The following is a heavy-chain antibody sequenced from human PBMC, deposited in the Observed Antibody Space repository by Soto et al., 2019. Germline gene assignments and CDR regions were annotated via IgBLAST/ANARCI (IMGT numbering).Heavy chain of an antibody. CDR3: ARVGIAAAGSHTFDY. D-gene: IGHD6-13*01. J-gene: IGHJ4*02. CDR1: GGTFSSYA. Sequence: QVQLVQSGAEVKKPGSSVKVSCKASGGTFSSYAISWVRQAPGQGLEWMGGIIPIIGTANYAQKLQGRVTITADDSTSTAYLELRSLRSEDTAVYYCARVGIAAAGSHTFDYWGQGTLVTVSS. V-gene: IGHV1-69*12. CDR2: IIPIIGTA.